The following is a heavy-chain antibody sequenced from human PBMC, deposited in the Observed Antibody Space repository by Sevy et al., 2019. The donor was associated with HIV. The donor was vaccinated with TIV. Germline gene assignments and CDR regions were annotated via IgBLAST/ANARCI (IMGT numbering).Heavy chain of an antibody. Sequence: SGPMLVKPTQTLTLTCTFSGFSLSTSGVGVGWIRQPPGKALEWLAVIYWNDDQRYSPSLKSRLTITKDTPKNQVVLTMTNMDPVDTATYYCADRGGAHYYDSSGYYTRAEYFEHWGQGTLVTVSS. D-gene: IGHD3-22*01. CDR2: IYWNDDQ. CDR3: ADRGGAHYYDSSGYYTRAEYFEH. V-gene: IGHV2-5*01. CDR1: GFSLSTSGVG. J-gene: IGHJ1*01.